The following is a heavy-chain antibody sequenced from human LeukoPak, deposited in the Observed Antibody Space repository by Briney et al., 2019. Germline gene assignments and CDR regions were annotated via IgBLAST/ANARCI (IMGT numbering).Heavy chain of an antibody. J-gene: IGHJ4*02. CDR1: GVTVSSNY. V-gene: IGHV3-66*01. CDR2: IYSGGDT. Sequence: GGSLRLSCAPSGVTVSSNYMMLVRQAPGKGLEWVSVIYSGGDTFYADSVKGRFTISRDNSKNTLYLQMHSLRAEDTAVYYCATEREGPSFVHWGQGTLVTVSS. CDR3: ATEREGPSFVH. D-gene: IGHD3-10*02.